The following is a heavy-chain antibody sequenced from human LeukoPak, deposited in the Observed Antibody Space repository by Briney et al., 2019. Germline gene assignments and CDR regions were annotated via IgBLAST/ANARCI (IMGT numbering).Heavy chain of an antibody. CDR3: AGEVRFTRHYDY. D-gene: IGHD3-10*01. CDR2: INLNSGGT. CDR1: GSNFTAYF. Sequence: SVKVSCKASGSNFTAYFIHWVRKPPAQGQEWMGWINLNSGGTTFEQRVQGRVTMTMDTPINTAYLEVSGLTPDDTANYYCAGEVRFTRHYDYWGQGTLVTVSS. V-gene: IGHV1-2*02. J-gene: IGHJ4*02.